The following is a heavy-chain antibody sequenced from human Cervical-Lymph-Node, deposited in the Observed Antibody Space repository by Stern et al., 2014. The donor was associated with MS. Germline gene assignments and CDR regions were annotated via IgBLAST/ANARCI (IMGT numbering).Heavy chain of an antibody. D-gene: IGHD5/OR15-5a*01. J-gene: IGHJ4*02. Sequence: VQLVESGGGVVQPGRSLRLSCAASRFTFSSYAIHRVRQAPGKGLEWVALISYDGTNKYYAESVKGRFSISRDNSKNTVYLQMNSLRDDDTAVYHCAREAPSRVCFDYWGQGTLLTVSS. CDR2: ISYDGTNK. CDR1: RFTFSSYA. V-gene: IGHV3-30*04. CDR3: AREAPSRVCFDY.